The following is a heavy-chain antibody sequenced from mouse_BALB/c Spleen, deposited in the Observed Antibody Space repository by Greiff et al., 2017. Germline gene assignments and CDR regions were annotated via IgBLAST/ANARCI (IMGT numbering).Heavy chain of an antibody. CDR1: GYTFTNYW. Sequence: VKLVESGAELVRPGTSVKISCKASGYTFTNYWLGWVKQRPGHGLEWIGDIYPGGGYTNYNEKFKGKATLTADTSSSTAYMQLSSLTSEDSAVYFCARSLNPADAMDYWGQGTSVTVSS. V-gene: IGHV1-63*02. CDR3: ARSLNPADAMDY. CDR2: IYPGGGYT. J-gene: IGHJ4*01.